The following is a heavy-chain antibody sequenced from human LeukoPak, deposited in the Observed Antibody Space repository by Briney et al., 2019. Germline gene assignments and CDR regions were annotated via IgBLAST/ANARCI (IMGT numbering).Heavy chain of an antibody. J-gene: IGHJ4*02. D-gene: IGHD1-26*01. CDR3: ARDGAGATTFDY. CDR2: IIPIFGTA. Sequence: SVKVSCKASGGTFISYAISWVRQAPGQGLEWMGGIIPIFGTANYAQKFQGRVTITADESTSTAYMELSSLRSEDTAVYYCARDGAGATTFDYWGQGTLVTVSS. V-gene: IGHV1-69*13. CDR1: GGTFISYA.